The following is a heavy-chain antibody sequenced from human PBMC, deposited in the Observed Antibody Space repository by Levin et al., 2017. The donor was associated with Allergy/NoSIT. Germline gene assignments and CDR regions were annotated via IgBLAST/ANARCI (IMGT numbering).Heavy chain of an antibody. D-gene: IGHD2-2*01. Sequence: SVKVSCKASGGTFSSYAISWVRQAPGQGLEWMGGIIPIFGTANYAQKFQGRVTITADESTSTAYMELSSLRSEDTAVYYCARSKSGCSSTSCYDHYYYYYMDVWGKGTTVTVSS. CDR1: GGTFSSYA. CDR3: ARSKSGCSSTSCYDHYYYYYMDV. CDR2: IIPIFGTA. J-gene: IGHJ6*03. V-gene: IGHV1-69*13.